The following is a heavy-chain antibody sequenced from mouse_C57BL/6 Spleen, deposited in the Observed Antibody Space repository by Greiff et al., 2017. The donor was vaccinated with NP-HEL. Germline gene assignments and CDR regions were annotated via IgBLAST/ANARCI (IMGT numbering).Heavy chain of an antibody. CDR1: GYTFTSYT. V-gene: IGHV1-4*01. CDR3: ARGDSPYY. D-gene: IGHD3-3*01. J-gene: IGHJ2*01. CDR2: INPSSGYT. Sequence: VQLKESGAELARPGASVKMSCKASGYTFTSYTMHWVKQRPGQGLEWIGYINPSSGYTKYNQKFKDKATLTADKSSSTAYMQLSSLTSEDSAVYYCARGDSPYYWGQGTTLTVSS.